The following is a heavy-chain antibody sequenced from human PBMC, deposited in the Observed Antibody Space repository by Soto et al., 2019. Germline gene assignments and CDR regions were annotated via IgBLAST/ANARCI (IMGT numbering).Heavy chain of an antibody. Sequence: QVQLVQSGAEVKKPGSSVKVSCKASGGTFSSYTISWVRQAPGQGLEWMGRIIPILGIANYAQKFQGRVTITADKSTSTAHMELSSLRSEDTAVYYCAVEKAGAVARRRVLFGYWGQGTLVTVSS. CDR1: GGTFSSYT. V-gene: IGHV1-69*02. CDR2: IIPILGIA. D-gene: IGHD6-19*01. CDR3: AVEKAGAVARRRVLFGY. J-gene: IGHJ4*02.